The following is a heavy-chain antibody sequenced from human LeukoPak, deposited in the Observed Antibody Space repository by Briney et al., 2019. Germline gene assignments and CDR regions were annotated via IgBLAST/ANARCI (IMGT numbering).Heavy chain of an antibody. CDR1: GGSISSSSYY. Sequence: SETLSLTCTVSGGSISSSSYYWGWIRQPPGKGLEWIGSIYYSGSTYYNPSLKSRVTISVDTSENQFSLKLSSVTAADTAVYYCARSNANYYYYYMNVWGKGTTVTISS. D-gene: IGHD1-1*01. CDR2: IYYSGST. V-gene: IGHV4-39*01. CDR3: ARSNANYYYYYMNV. J-gene: IGHJ6*03.